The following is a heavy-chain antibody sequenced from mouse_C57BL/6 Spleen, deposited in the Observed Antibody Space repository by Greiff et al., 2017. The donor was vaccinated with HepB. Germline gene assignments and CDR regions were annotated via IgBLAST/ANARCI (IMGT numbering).Heavy chain of an antibody. CDR2: ISSGGDYI. Sequence: DVMLVESGEGLVKPGGSLKLSCAASGFTFSSYAMSWVRQTPEKRLEWVAYISSGGDYIYYADTVKGRFTISRDNARNTLYLQMSSLKSEDTAMYYCTRAPIYDGYSYYFDYWGQGTTLTVSS. D-gene: IGHD2-3*01. V-gene: IGHV5-9-1*02. CDR3: TRAPIYDGYSYYFDY. J-gene: IGHJ2*01. CDR1: GFTFSSYA.